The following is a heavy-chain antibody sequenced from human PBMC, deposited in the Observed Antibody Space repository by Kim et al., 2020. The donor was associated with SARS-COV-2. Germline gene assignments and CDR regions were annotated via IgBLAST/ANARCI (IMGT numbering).Heavy chain of an antibody. V-gene: IGHV4-59*13. Sequence: SETLSLTCTVSGGSISSYYWSWIWQPPGKGLEWIGYIYYSGSTNYNPSLKSRVTISVDTSKNQFSLKLSSVTAADTAVYYCAGGSGSRDFDYWGQGTLVTVSS. J-gene: IGHJ4*02. CDR3: AGGSGSRDFDY. CDR1: GGSISSYY. CDR2: IYYSGST. D-gene: IGHD3-10*01.